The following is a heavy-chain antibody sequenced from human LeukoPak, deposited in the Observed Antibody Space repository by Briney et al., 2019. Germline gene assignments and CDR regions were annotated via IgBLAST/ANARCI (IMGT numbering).Heavy chain of an antibody. CDR1: GFTFSSYG. D-gene: IGHD5-12*01. CDR2: ISYDGSNK. Sequence: GGSLRLSCAASGFTFSSYGMHWVRQAPGKGLEWVAVISYDGSNKYYADSVKGRFTISRDNSKNTLYLQMNSLRAEDTAVYCCAKGMSGYDSSGDYWGQGTLVTVSS. CDR3: AKGMSGYDSSGDY. V-gene: IGHV3-30*18. J-gene: IGHJ4*02.